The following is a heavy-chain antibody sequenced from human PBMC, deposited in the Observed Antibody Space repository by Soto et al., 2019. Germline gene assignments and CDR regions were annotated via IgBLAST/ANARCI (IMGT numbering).Heavy chain of an antibody. D-gene: IGHD1-7*01. CDR1: GYTFTSYA. Sequence: VASVKVSCKASGYTFTSYAMHWVRQAPGQRLEWMGWINAGNGNTKYSQKFQGRVTITRDTSASTAYMELSSLRSEDTAVYYCARVGADGAGTTDYYGMEVWGQGTTVTVSS. CDR2: INAGNGNT. CDR3: ARVGADGAGTTDYYGMEV. V-gene: IGHV1-3*01. J-gene: IGHJ6*02.